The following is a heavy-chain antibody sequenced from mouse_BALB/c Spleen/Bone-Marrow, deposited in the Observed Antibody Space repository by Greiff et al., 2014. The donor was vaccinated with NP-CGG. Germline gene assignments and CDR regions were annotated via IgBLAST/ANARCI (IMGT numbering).Heavy chain of an antibody. Sequence: VQLQQPGAELVKPGASAKLSCTASGFNIKDTYMHWVKQRPEQGLEWIGRIDPANGNTKYDPKFQGKATITADTSSNTAYLQLSSLTSEDTAVYYCATTDSSGVFAYWGQGTLVTVSA. D-gene: IGHD3-2*01. J-gene: IGHJ3*01. CDR3: ATTDSSGVFAY. V-gene: IGHV14-3*02. CDR2: IDPANGNT. CDR1: GFNIKDTY.